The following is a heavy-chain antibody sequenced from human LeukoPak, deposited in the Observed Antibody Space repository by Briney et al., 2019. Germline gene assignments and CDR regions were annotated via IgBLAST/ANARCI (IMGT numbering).Heavy chain of an antibody. J-gene: IGHJ6*02. CDR2: ISSSGSTI. CDR3: ARALNTMVRGVIILSYYYGMDV. V-gene: IGHV3-48*03. D-gene: IGHD3-10*01. Sequence: PGGSLRLSCAASGFTFSSYEMNWVRQAPGKGLEWVSYISSSGSTIYYVDSVKGRFTISRDNAKNSLYLQMNSLRAEDTAVYYCARALNTMVRGVIILSYYYGMDVWGQGTTVTVSS. CDR1: GFTFSSYE.